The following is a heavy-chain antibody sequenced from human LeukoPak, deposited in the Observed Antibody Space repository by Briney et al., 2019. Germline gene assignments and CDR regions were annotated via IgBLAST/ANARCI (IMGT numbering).Heavy chain of an antibody. D-gene: IGHD3-3*01. CDR2: IYNSGST. V-gene: IGHV4-39*07. Sequence: SETLSLTCNVSGDSISRSRHFWAWIRQSPGRGLEWIGYIYNSGSTYYNPSLRSRVTISVDTSKNQFSLKLSSVTAADTAVYYCARAKVRAIFGVVIIGLFDPWGQGTLVTVSS. J-gene: IGHJ5*02. CDR3: ARAKVRAIFGVVIIGLFDP. CDR1: GDSISRSRHF.